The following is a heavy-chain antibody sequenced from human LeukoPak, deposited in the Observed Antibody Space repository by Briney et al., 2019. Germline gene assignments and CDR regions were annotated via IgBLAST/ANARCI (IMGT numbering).Heavy chain of an antibody. CDR2: ISSSRSYI. V-gene: IGHV3-21*01. Sequence: PGGSLRLSCAASGFTFSSYSMNWVRQAPGKGLEWVSSISSSRSYIYYADSVKGRFTISRDNAKNSLYLQMNSLRAEDTAVYYCATLSGITMVREFGYGVPDFDYWGQGTLVTVSS. CDR3: ATLSGITMVREFGYGVPDFDY. J-gene: IGHJ4*02. CDR1: GFTFSSYS. D-gene: IGHD3-10*01.